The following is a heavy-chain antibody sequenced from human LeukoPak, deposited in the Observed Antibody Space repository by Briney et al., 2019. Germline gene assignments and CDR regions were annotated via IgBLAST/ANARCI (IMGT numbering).Heavy chain of an antibody. J-gene: IGHJ4*02. V-gene: IGHV3-11*01. CDR1: GFTFSDYY. Sequence: WGSLRLSCAASGFTFSDYYMSWIRQAPGKGLEWVSYISTSGTTIYYADSVKGRFTISRDNAENSLYLQMNSLRGEDTAVYYCARDNGGYYGYDFWGRGTLVTVSS. D-gene: IGHD1-26*01. CDR3: ARDNGGYYGYDF. CDR2: ISTSGTTI.